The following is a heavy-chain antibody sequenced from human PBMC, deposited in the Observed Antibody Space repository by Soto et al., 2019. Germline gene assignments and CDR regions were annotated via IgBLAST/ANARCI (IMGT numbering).Heavy chain of an antibody. V-gene: IGHV4-34*01. Sequence: QVQLQQWGAGLLKPSETLSLTCAVYGGCFSGYYWSWIRQPPGKGLEWIGEINHSGSTNYNPSLKSRVTISVDTSKNQFSLKLSSVTAADTAVYYCARGSGTVGGNSLYYYGMDVWGQGTTVTVSS. D-gene: IGHD2-21*02. J-gene: IGHJ6*02. CDR3: ARGSGTVGGNSLYYYGMDV. CDR2: INHSGST. CDR1: GGCFSGYY.